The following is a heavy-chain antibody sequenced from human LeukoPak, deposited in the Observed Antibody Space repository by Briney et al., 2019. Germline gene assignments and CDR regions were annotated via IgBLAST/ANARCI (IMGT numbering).Heavy chain of an antibody. J-gene: IGHJ5*02. Sequence: PSETLSLTCAVYGGSFSGYYWSWIRQPPGKGLEWIGEINHSGSTNHNPSLKSRVTISVDTSKNQFSLKLSSVTAADTAVYYCASAYYYGSGSYWDWFDPWGQGTLVTVSS. CDR1: GGSFSGYY. CDR3: ASAYYYGSGSYWDWFDP. D-gene: IGHD3-10*01. V-gene: IGHV4-34*01. CDR2: INHSGST.